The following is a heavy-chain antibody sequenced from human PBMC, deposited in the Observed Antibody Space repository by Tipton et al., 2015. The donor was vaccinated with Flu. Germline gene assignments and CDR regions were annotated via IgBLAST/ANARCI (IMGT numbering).Heavy chain of an antibody. D-gene: IGHD6-13*01. CDR1: GGSFSGYY. CDR2: INHTGNT. Sequence: TLSLTCAVCGGSFSGYYWSWIRQPPGKGLEWIGEINHTGNTNYNPSLKSRVTISVDTSKNQFSLKLSSVTAADTAVYYCASRGAAAAPGWYFDLWGRGTLVTVSS. J-gene: IGHJ2*01. CDR3: ASRGAAAAPGWYFDL. V-gene: IGHV4-34*01.